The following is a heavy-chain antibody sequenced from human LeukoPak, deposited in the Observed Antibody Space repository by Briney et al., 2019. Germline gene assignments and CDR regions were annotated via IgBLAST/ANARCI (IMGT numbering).Heavy chain of an antibody. D-gene: IGHD3-9*01. Sequence: SETLSLTCTVSGASVSSGGYYWSWIRQHPGKGLEWIGSIYYSGRTYYNPSLKSRVTTSIDTSKNQFSLKLSSVTAADTAVYYCARSSLTEFDYWGQGTLVTVSS. J-gene: IGHJ4*02. CDR2: IYYSGRT. CDR3: ARSSLTEFDY. V-gene: IGHV4-31*03. CDR1: GASVSSGGYY.